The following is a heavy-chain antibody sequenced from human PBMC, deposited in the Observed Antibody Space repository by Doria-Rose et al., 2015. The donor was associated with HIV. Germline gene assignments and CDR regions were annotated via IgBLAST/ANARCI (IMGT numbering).Heavy chain of an antibody. D-gene: IGHD6-13*01. CDR1: GVSLSSPGMG. CDR2: ICSDDER. Sequence: QITLKESGPVLVKPTETLTLTCTVSGVSLSSPGMGVSWIRQPPGKALEWLANICSDDERSDNTSLTSRLTISRGTSKSQVLLTMTDMDHVDTATYYDARIKSSRWYHKYYFDFWGQGTLVIVSA. V-gene: IGHV2-26*01. CDR3: ARIKSSRWYHKYYFDF. J-gene: IGHJ4*02.